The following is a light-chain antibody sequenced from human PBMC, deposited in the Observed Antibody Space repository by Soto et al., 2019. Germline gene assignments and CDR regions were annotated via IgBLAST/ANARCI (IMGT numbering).Light chain of an antibody. J-gene: IGKJ2*01. CDR1: QSVSSSY. CDR3: QQYCSSPGT. CDR2: GAS. Sequence: EIVLTQSPGTLSLSPGERATLSCRASQSVSSSYLAWYQQKPGQAPRLLIYGASSRATGIPDRLSGSGSGTDFTITISRLEPEDLAVYCCQQYCSSPGTFGQGAKLEIK. V-gene: IGKV3-20*01.